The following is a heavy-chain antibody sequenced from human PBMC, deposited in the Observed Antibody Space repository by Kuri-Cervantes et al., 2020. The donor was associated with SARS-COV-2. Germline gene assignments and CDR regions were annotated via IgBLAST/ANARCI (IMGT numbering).Heavy chain of an antibody. Sequence: SGPTLVKPTQTLTLTCTFSGFSLSTTGMGVGWVRQPPGKALEWLALIYWDDEKRYSPSLKSRLTITKETSKKQVVLTMTNMEPGDTGTYFCAHRAAVAAFGYWGQGTPVTVSS. CDR3: AHRAAVAAFGY. CDR1: GFSLSTTGMG. CDR2: IYWDDEK. J-gene: IGHJ4*02. D-gene: IGHD6-19*01. V-gene: IGHV2-5*02.